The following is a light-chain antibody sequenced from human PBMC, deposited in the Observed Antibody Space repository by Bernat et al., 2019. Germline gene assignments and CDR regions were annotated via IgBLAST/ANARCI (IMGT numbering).Light chain of an antibody. V-gene: IGKV1-17*01. J-gene: IGKJ1*01. CDR3: LQHSTFPWT. CDR2: LAS. Sequence: DIQMTQSPSSLSASVGDRVTISCRASQDIRNGLSWYQQKPGKAPKCLIYLASSLQSGVPSRFSGSGSGTEFTLTISSLQPEDFATYYCLQHSTFPWTFGQGTKVDIK. CDR1: QDIRNG.